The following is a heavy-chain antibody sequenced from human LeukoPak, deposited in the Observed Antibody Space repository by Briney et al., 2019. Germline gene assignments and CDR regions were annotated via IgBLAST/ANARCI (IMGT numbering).Heavy chain of an antibody. CDR3: ARVNYDILTGYEYYYYMDV. CDR1: GYTFTSYY. CDR2: INPSGGST. Sequence: ASVKVSCKVSGYTFTSYYMHWVRQAPGQGLEWMGIINPSGGSTSYAQKFQGRVTMTRDTSTSTVYMELSSLRSEDTAVYYCARVNYDILTGYEYYYYMDVWGKGTTVTISS. D-gene: IGHD3-9*01. V-gene: IGHV1-46*01. J-gene: IGHJ6*03.